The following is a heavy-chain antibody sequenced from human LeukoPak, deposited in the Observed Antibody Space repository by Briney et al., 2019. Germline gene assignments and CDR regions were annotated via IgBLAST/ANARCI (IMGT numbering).Heavy chain of an antibody. D-gene: IGHD3-16*01. CDR3: ARDPSPKYVWGRYDAFDI. V-gene: IGHV4-4*07. CDR1: GGSISSYY. Sequence: KPSETLSLTCTVSGGSISSYYWSWIRQPAGKGLEWIGRIYTSGSTNYNPSLKSRVTMSVDTSKNQFSLKLSSVTAADTAVYYFARDPSPKYVWGRYDAFDILGQGTMVNVSS. CDR2: IYTSGST. J-gene: IGHJ3*02.